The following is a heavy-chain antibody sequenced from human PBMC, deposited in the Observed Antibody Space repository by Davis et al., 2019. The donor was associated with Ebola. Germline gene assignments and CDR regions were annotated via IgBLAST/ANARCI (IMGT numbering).Heavy chain of an antibody. CDR2: ISNSGSSI. V-gene: IGHV3-11*04. CDR1: GFTFDDYR. Sequence: GGSLRLSCAASGFTFDDYRMSWIRQAPGKGLEWVSYISNSGSSIYYADSVKGRFTISRDNAKNSLYLQMNSLRAEDTAVYYCARPIEQTTVTTAWYYYYGMDVWGQGTTVTVSS. D-gene: IGHD4-17*01. CDR3: ARPIEQTTVTTAWYYYYGMDV. J-gene: IGHJ6*02.